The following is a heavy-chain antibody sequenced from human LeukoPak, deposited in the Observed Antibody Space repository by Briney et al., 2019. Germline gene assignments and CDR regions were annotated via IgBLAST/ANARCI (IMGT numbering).Heavy chain of an antibody. CDR3: AEDLCSDTNCASRGIDY. D-gene: IGHD2-2*01. CDR1: GITFSIYV. CDR2: KD. V-gene: IGHV3-30*18. J-gene: IGHJ4*02. Sequence: PGGSLRLSCAASGITFSIYVMHWVRHVPGKGLEWVAVKDHCADSVRGRFTASKDNSKSTLYLQMNSLRVEDTAIYYCAEDLCSDTNCASRGIDYWGQGTLVTVSS.